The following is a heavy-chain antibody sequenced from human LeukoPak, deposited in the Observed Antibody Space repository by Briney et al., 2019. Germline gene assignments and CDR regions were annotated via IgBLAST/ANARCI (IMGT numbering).Heavy chain of an antibody. Sequence: PGGSLRLPCTASGFTFGDYAMSWFRQAPGKGLEWVGFIRSKAYGGTTEYAASVKGRFTISRDDSKSIAYLQMNSLKTEDTAVYYCTRDYDFWSGYRPRYFQHWGQGTLVTVSS. CDR3: TRDYDFWSGYRPRYFQH. CDR1: GFTFGDYA. D-gene: IGHD3-3*01. J-gene: IGHJ1*01. V-gene: IGHV3-49*03. CDR2: IRSKAYGGTT.